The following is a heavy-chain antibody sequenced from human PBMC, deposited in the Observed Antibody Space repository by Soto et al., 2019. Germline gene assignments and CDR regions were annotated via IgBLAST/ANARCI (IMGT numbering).Heavy chain of an antibody. J-gene: IGHJ4*02. CDR2: MSFDGNSK. Sequence: GGSLRLSCAVSGFAVSSYSMHWVRQAPGKGLEWVAAMSFDGNSKYFADSVKGRFKISRDTSKNTWSLEMESLGVEDSALYHCTRGRSMNANDDFEYWGQGTQVTVSS. CDR1: GFAVSSYS. V-gene: IGHV3-30-3*01. D-gene: IGHD2-21*01. CDR3: TRGRSMNANDDFEY.